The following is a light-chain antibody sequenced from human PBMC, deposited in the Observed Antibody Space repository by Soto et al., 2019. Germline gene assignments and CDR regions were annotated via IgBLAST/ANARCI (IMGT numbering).Light chain of an antibody. J-gene: IGLJ1*01. V-gene: IGLV2-14*01. CDR2: EVS. CDR1: ISDVGAYNY. CDR3: CSYASSSTYV. Sequence: QSALTQPASVSGSPGQSITISCIGAISDVGAYNYVSWYQQHPGKAPKLLIYEVSDRPSGVSNRFSGSKSGNTASLTIAGLQAEDEADYYCCSYASSSTYVFGSGTKLTVL.